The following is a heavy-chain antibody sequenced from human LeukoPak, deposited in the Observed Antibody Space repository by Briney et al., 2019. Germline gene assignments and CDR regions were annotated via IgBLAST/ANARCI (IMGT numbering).Heavy chain of an antibody. V-gene: IGHV4-59*08. CDR2: IYYSGST. J-gene: IGHJ6*02. CDR3: ARQKPMDTAMAHYYYYGMDV. Sequence: SETLSLTCTVSGGSISSYYWSWIRQPPGKGLEWIGYIYYSGSTYYNPSLKSRVTISVDTSKNQFSLKLSSVTAADTAVYYCARQKPMDTAMAHYYYYGMDVWGQGTTVTVSS. CDR1: GGSISSYY. D-gene: IGHD5-18*01.